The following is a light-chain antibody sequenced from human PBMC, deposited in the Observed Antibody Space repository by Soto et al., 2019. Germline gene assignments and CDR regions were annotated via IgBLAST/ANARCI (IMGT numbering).Light chain of an antibody. CDR3: SSYAGSNNRYV. V-gene: IGLV2-8*01. J-gene: IGLJ1*01. CDR1: SSDVGGYNY. CDR2: EVS. Sequence: QSALTQPPSASGSPGQSVTISCTGTSSDVGGYNYVSWYQQHPGKAPKLMIYEVSKRPSGVPDRFSGSKSGNTASQTVSGLQAEDEADYYCSSYAGSNNRYVFGTGTKVTVL.